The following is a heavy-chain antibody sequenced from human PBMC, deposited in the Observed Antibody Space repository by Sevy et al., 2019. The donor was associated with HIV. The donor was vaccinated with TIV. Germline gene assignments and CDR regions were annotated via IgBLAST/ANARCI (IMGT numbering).Heavy chain of an antibody. J-gene: IGHJ4*02. Sequence: ASVKVSCKASGYTFTGYYMHWVRQAPGQGLEWMGRINPNSGGTNYAQKLQGRVTMTRDTSISTAFMELSRLRSDDTAVYYCARDLFLGQYSSSNLPGYWGQGTLVTVSS. CDR3: ARDLFLGQYSSSNLPGY. CDR2: INPNSGGT. V-gene: IGHV1-2*06. D-gene: IGHD6-6*01. CDR1: GYTFTGYY.